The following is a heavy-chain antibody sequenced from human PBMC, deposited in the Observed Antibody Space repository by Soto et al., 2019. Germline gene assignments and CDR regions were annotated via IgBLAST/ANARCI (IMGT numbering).Heavy chain of an antibody. V-gene: IGHV1-3*01. CDR3: ARKDYYGSGIYYFDY. CDR1: GYTFNKYP. Sequence: QVHLVQSGPEVKEPGASVKVSCKASGYTFNKYPMHWVRQAPGQGLEWMGWINAANGDTGYSQKFQDRVTLTRDTSASTAYMELSSLRSEDTAVYYCARKDYYGSGIYYFDYWGQGTLVTVSS. CDR2: INAANGDT. J-gene: IGHJ4*02. D-gene: IGHD3-10*01.